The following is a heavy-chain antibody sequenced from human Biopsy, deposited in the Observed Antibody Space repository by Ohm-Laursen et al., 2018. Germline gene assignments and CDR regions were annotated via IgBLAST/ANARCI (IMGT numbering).Heavy chain of an antibody. V-gene: IGHV4-34*01. CDR2: INQSGST. CDR1: GESSSGYF. D-gene: IGHD5-12*01. J-gene: IGHJ6*02. Sequence: TLSLTCTVNGESSSGYFWNWIRQPPGKGLEWIGEINQSGSTKYNPSLKRRATLSADSSNSQFSLRLTSVTAADTAIYYCARGSGYFKLDVWGQGTTVTVSS. CDR3: ARGSGYFKLDV.